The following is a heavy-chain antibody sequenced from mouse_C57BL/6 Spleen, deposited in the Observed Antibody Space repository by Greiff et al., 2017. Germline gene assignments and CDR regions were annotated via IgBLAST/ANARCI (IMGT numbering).Heavy chain of an antibody. V-gene: IGHV1-7*01. CDR3: ARDDYDRYYFDY. CDR2: INPSSGYT. Sequence: VQLQQSGAELAKPGASVKLSCKASGYTFTSYWMHWVKQRPGQGLEWIGYINPSSGYTKYNQKFKDKATLTADKSSSTAYSQMSSLTYEDSAVYYCARDDYDRYYFDYWGQGTTLTLSS. D-gene: IGHD2-4*01. J-gene: IGHJ2*01. CDR1: GYTFTSYW.